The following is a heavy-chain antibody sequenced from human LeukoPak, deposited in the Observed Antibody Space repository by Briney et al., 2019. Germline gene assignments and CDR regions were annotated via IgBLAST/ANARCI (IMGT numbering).Heavy chain of an antibody. Sequence: GGSLRLSCAASGFAFRTCTMNWVRQAPGKGLEWVSFISSTSDSIYYADSVKGRFTISRDNAKNSLYLQMNSLRAEDTAVYYCATYSSGPFDYWGQGTLVTVSA. CDR3: ATYSSGPFDY. V-gene: IGHV3-21*01. D-gene: IGHD6-19*01. CDR2: ISSTSDSI. CDR1: GFAFRTCT. J-gene: IGHJ4*02.